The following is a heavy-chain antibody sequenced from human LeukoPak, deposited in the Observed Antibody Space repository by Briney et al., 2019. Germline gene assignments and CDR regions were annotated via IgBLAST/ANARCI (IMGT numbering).Heavy chain of an antibody. CDR1: GYTFTNFG. J-gene: IGHJ4*02. CDR2: ISVYNGNT. CDR3: AREGVTKYYFDY. Sequence: ASVKVSCKASGYTFTNFGISWVRQAPGQGLEWMGWISVYNGNTNYAEKVQGRVTMTADTSTRTAYMELRSLRSDDTAVYYCAREGVTKYYFDYWGQGTLVTVSS. D-gene: IGHD4-11*01. V-gene: IGHV1-18*01.